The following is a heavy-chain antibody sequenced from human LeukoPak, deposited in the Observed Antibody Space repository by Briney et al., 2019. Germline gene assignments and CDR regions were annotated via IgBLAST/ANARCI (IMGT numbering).Heavy chain of an antibody. CDR1: GGSFSGYY. CDR3: ARFTRVYCSGGSCSGAIDY. V-gene: IGHV4-34*01. CDR2: INHSGST. J-gene: IGHJ4*02. D-gene: IGHD2-15*01. Sequence: PSETLSLTCAVYGGSFSGYYWSWIRQPPGKGLEWIGEINHSGSTNYNPSPKSRVTISVDTSKNQFSLKLSSVTAADTAVYYCARFTRVYCSGGSCSGAIDYWGQGTLVTVSS.